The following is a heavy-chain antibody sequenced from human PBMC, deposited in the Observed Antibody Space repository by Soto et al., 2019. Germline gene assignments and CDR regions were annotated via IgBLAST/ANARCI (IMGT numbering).Heavy chain of an antibody. Sequence: LRLSCAVSGFNVMSYWMSWVRQAPGKGLEWVASVKEDGSELYYLHSVRGRFSISRDSAGNALHLTMNYLSAEDAGVYFCARDIGFDYVNWGQGIPVTVSS. D-gene: IGHD3-16*01. V-gene: IGHV3-7*01. J-gene: IGHJ4*02. CDR3: ARDIGFDYVN. CDR1: GFNVMSYW. CDR2: VKEDGSEL.